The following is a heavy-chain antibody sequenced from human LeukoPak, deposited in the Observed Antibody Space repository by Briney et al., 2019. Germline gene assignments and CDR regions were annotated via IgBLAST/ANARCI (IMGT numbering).Heavy chain of an antibody. Sequence: GESLKISCKGSGYRFSSYWIGWVRQMPGKGLEWMGIIYPGDSDTRYSPSFQGQVTISADKSISTAYLQWSSLKASDTAMYYCARHVVAAAGTTYYYYYYMDVWGKGTTVTVSS. CDR3: ARHVVAAAGTTYYYYYYMDV. J-gene: IGHJ6*03. CDR1: GYRFSSYW. D-gene: IGHD6-13*01. CDR2: IYPGDSDT. V-gene: IGHV5-51*01.